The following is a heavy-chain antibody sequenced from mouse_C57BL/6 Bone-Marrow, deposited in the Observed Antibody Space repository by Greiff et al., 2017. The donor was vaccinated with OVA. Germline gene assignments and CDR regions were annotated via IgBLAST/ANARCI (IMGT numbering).Heavy chain of an antibody. CDR2: ISSGGSYT. Sequence: EVKLVESGGDLVKPGGSLKLSCAASGFTFSSYGMSWVRQTPDKRLEWVATISSGGSYTYYPDSVKGRFTISRDNAKNTLYLQMSKLKSEDTAMYYCARLYYYAGRYYWGQGTTLTVSS. V-gene: IGHV5-6*01. D-gene: IGHD1-1*01. J-gene: IGHJ2*01. CDR1: GFTFSSYG. CDR3: ARLYYYAGRYY.